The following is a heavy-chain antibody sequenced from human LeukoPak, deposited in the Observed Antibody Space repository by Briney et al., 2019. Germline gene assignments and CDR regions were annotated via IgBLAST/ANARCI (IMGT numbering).Heavy chain of an antibody. CDR1: GYTFTGYY. Sequence: ASVKVSCKASGYTFTGYYMHWVRQAPGQGPEWMGWINPNSGGTNYAQKFQGRVTMTRDTSISTAYMELSRLRSDDTAVYYCARIWYSSGWSLDYWGQGILVTVSS. V-gene: IGHV1-2*02. CDR3: ARIWYSSGWSLDY. J-gene: IGHJ4*02. CDR2: INPNSGGT. D-gene: IGHD6-19*01.